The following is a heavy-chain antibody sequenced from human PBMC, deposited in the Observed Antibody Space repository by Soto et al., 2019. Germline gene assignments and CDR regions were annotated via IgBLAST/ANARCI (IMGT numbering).Heavy chain of an antibody. CDR1: GFTFSSYG. J-gene: IGHJ4*02. Sequence: QLVESGGGVVQPGRSLRLSCAASGFTFSSYGIHWVRQAPGKGLEWVAVISYDGGNEYYADSVKGRFTMSRDNSKNTLYLERNSLRVEDTAVYYCARGTFKRTTVPRFDYWGQGALVTVSS. CDR2: ISYDGGNE. D-gene: IGHD4-17*01. V-gene: IGHV3-30*03. CDR3: ARGTFKRTTVPRFDY.